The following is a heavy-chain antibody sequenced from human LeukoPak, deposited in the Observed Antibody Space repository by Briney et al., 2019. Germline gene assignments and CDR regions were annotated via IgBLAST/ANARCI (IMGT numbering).Heavy chain of an antibody. V-gene: IGHV4-34*01. Sequence: SETLSLTCAVYGGSFSVSSWGWIRQPPGKGLKWIGEINHSGSTNYNPSLERRVTISVDTSKNQFSLRLSSVTAADTAVYYCARAGYSSSWNYWGQGTLVTVSS. J-gene: IGHJ4*02. D-gene: IGHD6-13*01. CDR1: GGSFSVSS. CDR3: ARAGYSSSWNY. CDR2: INHSGST.